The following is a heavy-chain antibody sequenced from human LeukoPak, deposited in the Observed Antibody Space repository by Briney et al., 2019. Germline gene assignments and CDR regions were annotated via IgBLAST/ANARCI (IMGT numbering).Heavy chain of an antibody. Sequence: GGSMTLSCAASGFTFNSYWMSWVRQAPGKGLEWVANIDPEGGEKQYGDSVKGRFTTSRDNAKNSLYLQMNSLRAEDTAIYYCARIYYFGDNNWRYFDNWGQGSPVTLSA. D-gene: IGHD3-10*01. J-gene: IGHJ4*02. CDR2: IDPEGGEK. CDR1: GFTFNSYW. CDR3: ARIYYFGDNNWRYFDN. V-gene: IGHV3-7*01.